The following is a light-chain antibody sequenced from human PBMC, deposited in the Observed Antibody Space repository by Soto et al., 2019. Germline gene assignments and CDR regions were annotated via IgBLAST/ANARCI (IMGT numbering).Light chain of an antibody. V-gene: IGKV3-15*01. CDR2: GAS. CDR1: QSVNRN. CDR3: QQYYNWRT. J-gene: IGKJ1*01. Sequence: EIVMTQSPATLSVSPGERATLSCRASQSVNRNIAWSQQKPGQAPGLLNYGASTRATGVPARFSGSGSGTEFTLTISSLQSEDFAVYYCQQYYNWRTFGQGTNVEIK.